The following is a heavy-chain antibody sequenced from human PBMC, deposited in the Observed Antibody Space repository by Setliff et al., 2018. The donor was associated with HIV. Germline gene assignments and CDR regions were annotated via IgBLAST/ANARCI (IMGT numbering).Heavy chain of an antibody. CDR1: QNSFSDDY. CDR3: VTSPGSFLAQDATEAGGA. Sequence: ASVKVSCKASQNSFSDDYMNWVRQAPGQRPEWMGWIRLPRGSTKYAQKFQGRVSLTWDTSISTGYMELRRLRSDDTAIYYCVTSPGSFLAQDATEAGGAWGQGSLVTVSS. J-gene: IGHJ5*02. V-gene: IGHV1-2*02. D-gene: IGHD6-13*01. CDR2: IRLPRGST.